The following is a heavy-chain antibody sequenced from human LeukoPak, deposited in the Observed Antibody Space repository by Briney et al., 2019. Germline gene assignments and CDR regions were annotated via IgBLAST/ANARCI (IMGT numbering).Heavy chain of an antibody. CDR1: GFTFSHYW. V-gene: IGHV3-7*01. CDR3: ARDHNVADV. CDR2: LNQDGSVQ. J-gene: IGHJ3*01. D-gene: IGHD2-8*01. Sequence: PGGSLRLSCVASGFTFSHYWMTWCRQAPGKGLEWVANLNQDGSVQLYGDSVRGRFTISRDNAKNSVYIQMNSLRVEDTAMYYCARDHNVADVWGQGTMVTVSS.